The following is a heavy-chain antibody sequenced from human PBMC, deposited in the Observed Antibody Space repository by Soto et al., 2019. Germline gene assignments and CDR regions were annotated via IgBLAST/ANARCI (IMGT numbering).Heavy chain of an antibody. CDR3: TRLEGGSAGGYNYYGMDV. CDR1: GFTFSYSA. D-gene: IGHD6-25*01. V-gene: IGHV3-73*01. J-gene: IGHJ6*02. Sequence: PGGALRLSCADSGFTFSYSAMHWVRQASGKGLEWVGRIRTKANSCATAYAASMKGRLTISRDDSKNTAYLQMNSLEPEDTAVYYCTRLEGGSAGGYNYYGMDVWGQGTTVTVSS. CDR2: IRTKANSCAT.